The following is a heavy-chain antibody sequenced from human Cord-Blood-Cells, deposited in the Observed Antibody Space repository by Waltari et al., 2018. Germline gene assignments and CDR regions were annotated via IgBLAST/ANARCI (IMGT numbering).Heavy chain of an antibody. CDR1: GGSISSYY. CDR3: ARFGYSSSWFDY. J-gene: IGHJ4*02. D-gene: IGHD6-13*01. Sequence: QVQLQESGPGLVKPSETLSLTCTVSGGSISSYYWSCIRQPPGKGLEWIGYIYNSGSTTDNPSLNVRVTIAVDTSKNQFSLKLSSVTAADTAVYYCARFGYSSSWFDYWGQGTLVTVSS. V-gene: IGHV4-59*01. CDR2: IYNSGST.